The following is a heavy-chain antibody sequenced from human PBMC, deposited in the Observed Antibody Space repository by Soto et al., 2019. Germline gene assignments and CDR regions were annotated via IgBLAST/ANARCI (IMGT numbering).Heavy chain of an antibody. CDR1: GYTFTNYY. J-gene: IGHJ3*01. Sequence: QVQLVQSGAEVKKPGASVRVSCKASGYTFTNYYIDWVRQAPGQGLEWMGIINPNGGSTTYVQKYQGRVTMTRDMSTSTVYMVLSSLRSEDTGVYYCARAAWTTVTNPLNDVFDVWGQGTMFTVSS. CDR3: ARAAWTTVTNPLNDVFDV. CDR2: INPNGGST. V-gene: IGHV1-46*03. D-gene: IGHD4-17*01.